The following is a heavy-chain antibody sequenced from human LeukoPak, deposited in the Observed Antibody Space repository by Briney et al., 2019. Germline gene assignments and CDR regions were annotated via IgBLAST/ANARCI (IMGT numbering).Heavy chain of an antibody. CDR1: GFTFTTCA. D-gene: IGHD2-15*01. Sequence: GGSLRLSCAASGFTFTTCAMSWVRQAPAQGLELVSTITGRGRSTYYAASVKGRFTISRDNSQNALYLQMNSRSAEDTAVYYCAEGRCDVGARLLCPYDVWGQGRMVSV. J-gene: IGHJ3*01. CDR3: AEGRCDVGARLLCPYDV. CDR2: ITGRGRST. V-gene: IGHV3-23*01.